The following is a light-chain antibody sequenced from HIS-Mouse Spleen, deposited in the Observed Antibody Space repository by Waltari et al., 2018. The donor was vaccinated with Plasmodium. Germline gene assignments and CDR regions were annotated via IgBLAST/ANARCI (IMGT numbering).Light chain of an antibody. CDR1: SSHVGSYHP. CDR3: CSYAGSSTFVV. Sequence: QSALTQPASVSGSPGQSFTIPCPGTSSHVGSYHPISWYQQPPGKAPKLMIYEGSKRPSGVSNRFSGSKSGNTASLTISGLQAEDEADYYCCSYAGSSTFVVFGGGTKLTVL. J-gene: IGLJ2*01. V-gene: IGLV2-23*03. CDR2: EGS.